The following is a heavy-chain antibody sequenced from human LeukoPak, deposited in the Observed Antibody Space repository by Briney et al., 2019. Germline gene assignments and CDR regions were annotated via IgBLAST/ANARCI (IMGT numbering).Heavy chain of an antibody. Sequence: GGSLRLSCAASGFTFTRYWMHWVRQTPGKGLVWISRINPEGSGTGYADSVKGRFTISRDNAKNTLYLQTNSLRAEDTAVYYCARGASVAAAGASPWGRGTLVTVSS. CDR2: INPEGSGT. CDR1: GFTFTRYW. D-gene: IGHD6-13*01. V-gene: IGHV3-74*01. CDR3: ARGASVAAAGASP. J-gene: IGHJ1*01.